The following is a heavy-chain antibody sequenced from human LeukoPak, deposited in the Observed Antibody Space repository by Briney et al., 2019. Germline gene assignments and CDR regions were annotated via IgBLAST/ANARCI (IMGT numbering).Heavy chain of an antibody. J-gene: IGHJ5*02. D-gene: IGHD4-23*01. CDR3: ARDARVYGGFVGWFDP. CDR1: GGSISSYY. V-gene: IGHV4-59*01. Sequence: SETLSLTCTASGGSISSYYWSWIRQPPGKGLEWIGYIYYSGSTNYNPSLKSRVTISVDTSKNQFSLKLSSVTAADTAVYYCARDARVYGGFVGWFDPWGQGTLVTVSS. CDR2: IYYSGST.